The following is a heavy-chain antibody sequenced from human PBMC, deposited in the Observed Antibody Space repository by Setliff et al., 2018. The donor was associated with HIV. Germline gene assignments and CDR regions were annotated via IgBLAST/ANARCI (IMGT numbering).Heavy chain of an antibody. J-gene: IGHJ3*02. V-gene: IGHV4-61*09. CDR2: IYTSGST. Sequence: SETLSLTCTVSGGSISSGSYYWSWIRQPAGKGLEWIGHIYTSGSTNYNPSLKSRVTISVDTSKNHFSLKLSSVTAADTAVYYCARDRRRIVGARREPYAFDIWGQGTMVTVSS. D-gene: IGHD1-26*01. CDR3: ARDRRRIVGARREPYAFDI. CDR1: GGSISSGSYY.